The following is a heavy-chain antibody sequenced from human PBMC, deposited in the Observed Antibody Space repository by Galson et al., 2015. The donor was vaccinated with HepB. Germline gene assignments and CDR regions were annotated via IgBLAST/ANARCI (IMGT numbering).Heavy chain of an antibody. CDR3: AKDLLTGTYYYYYYYGMDV. CDR1: GFTFSSYG. J-gene: IGHJ6*02. V-gene: IGHV3-30*18. D-gene: IGHD1-20*01. CDR2: ISYDGSNK. Sequence: SLRLSCAASGFTFSSYGMHWVRQAPGKGLEWVAVISYDGSNKYYADSVKGRFTISRDNSKNTLYLQMNSLRAEDTAVYYCAKDLLTGTYYYYYYYGMDVWGQGTTVTVS.